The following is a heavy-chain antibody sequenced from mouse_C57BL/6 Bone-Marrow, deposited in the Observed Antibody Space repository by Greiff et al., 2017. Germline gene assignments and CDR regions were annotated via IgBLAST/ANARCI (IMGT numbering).Heavy chain of an antibody. D-gene: IGHD2-4*01. Sequence: EVKVEESGGDLVKPGGSLKLSCAASGFTFSSYGMSWVRQTPDKRLEWVATISSGGSYTYYPDSVKGRFTFSRDNAKNTQYLQMSGLESEGTAMYYCARQGTPYYDYDGAWFAYWGQGTLVTVSA. CDR2: ISSGGSYT. V-gene: IGHV5-6*02. CDR1: GFTFSSYG. CDR3: ARQGTPYYDYDGAWFAY. J-gene: IGHJ3*01.